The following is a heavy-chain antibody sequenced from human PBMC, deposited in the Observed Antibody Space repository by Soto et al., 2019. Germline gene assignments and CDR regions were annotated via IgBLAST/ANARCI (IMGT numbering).Heavy chain of an antibody. D-gene: IGHD1-26*01. CDR2: IKPSGGGT. Sequence: ASVKVSCKASGYTFTNYYMHWVRQAPGQGLEWMGMIKPSGGGTDYAQKFQGRVTMTRDTSTRTVYMELSSLRSEDTAVYYCARDAGTSGPYSRYWGQGTLVTVSS. CDR3: ARDAGTSGPYSRY. V-gene: IGHV1-46*01. J-gene: IGHJ4*02. CDR1: GYTFTNYY.